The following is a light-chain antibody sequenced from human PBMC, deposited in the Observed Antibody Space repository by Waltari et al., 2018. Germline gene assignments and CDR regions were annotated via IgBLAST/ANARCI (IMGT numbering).Light chain of an antibody. Sequence: DIQITQSTSSLSASVGDRVTITCRTSQSIDIDLHWYQQKAGKAPRLLIYAATRLQSGVPSGFSGSGSETEFTLTISSLQPEDFATYYWQQSYSTRWTFGEGTVVELK. J-gene: IGKJ1*01. CDR1: QSIDID. CDR3: QQSYSTRWT. V-gene: IGKV1-39*01. CDR2: AAT.